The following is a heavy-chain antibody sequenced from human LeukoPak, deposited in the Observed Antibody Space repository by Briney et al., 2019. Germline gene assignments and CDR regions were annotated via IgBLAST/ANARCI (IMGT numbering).Heavy chain of an antibody. CDR3: ARVRYGSGTYHESPSFDY. J-gene: IGHJ4*02. Sequence: ASVKVSCKASGYTFTGYYIHWVRQAPGQGFEWMGWIRVYNGNTDYAQKLQGRVTMTTDTSTSTAYMELRSLISDDTAFYYCARVRYGSGTYHESPSFDYWGQGTLVTVSS. D-gene: IGHD3-10*01. CDR1: GYTFTGYY. V-gene: IGHV1-18*04. CDR2: IRVYNGNT.